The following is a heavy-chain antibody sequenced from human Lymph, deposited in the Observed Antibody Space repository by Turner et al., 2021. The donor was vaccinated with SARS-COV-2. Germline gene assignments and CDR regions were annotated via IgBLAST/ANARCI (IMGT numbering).Heavy chain of an antibody. CDR3: ARAWGRYSYGFDY. Sequence: EVQLVESGGGLVPPGGSLRLSCAASGFTVSSSYMSWVRQAPGKGLEWVSVIYSGGSTYCADAVKGRFTISRDNSKNTLYLQMNSLRAEDTAVYYCARAWGRYSYGFDYWGQGTLVTVSS. V-gene: IGHV3-66*01. CDR2: IYSGGST. CDR1: GFTVSSSY. D-gene: IGHD5-18*01. J-gene: IGHJ4*02.